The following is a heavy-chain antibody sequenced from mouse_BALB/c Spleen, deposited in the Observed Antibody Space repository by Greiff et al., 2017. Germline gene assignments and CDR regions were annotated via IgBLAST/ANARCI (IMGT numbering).Heavy chain of an antibody. CDR3: ARSITTATFAMDY. D-gene: IGHD1-2*01. CDR1: GYTFTSYV. J-gene: IGHJ4*01. V-gene: IGHV1-14*01. CDR2: INPYNDGT. Sequence: EVQLQQSGPELVKPGASVKMSCKASGYTFTSYVMHWVKQKPGQGLEWIGYINPYNDGTKYNEKFKGKATLTSDKSSSTAYMELSSLTSEDSAVYYSARSITTATFAMDYWGQGTSVTVSS.